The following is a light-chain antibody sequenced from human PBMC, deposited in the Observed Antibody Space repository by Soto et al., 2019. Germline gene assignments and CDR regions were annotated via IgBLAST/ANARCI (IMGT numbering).Light chain of an antibody. Sequence: DIVMTQSPDSLAVSLGERDSINCTSSQSVLYSSANKDYIAWYQQKPGQPPKLLIYWASTRQSGVPERFRGSGSGTDFTLTITSLQAGDVAVYYCQQYHSTPITFGQGTRLEIK. CDR3: QQYHSTPIT. J-gene: IGKJ5*01. CDR1: QSVLYSSANKDY. CDR2: WAS. V-gene: IGKV4-1*01.